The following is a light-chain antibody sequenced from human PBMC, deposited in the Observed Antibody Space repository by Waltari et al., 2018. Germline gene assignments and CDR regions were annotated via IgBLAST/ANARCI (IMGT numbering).Light chain of an antibody. Sequence: IQMTQSPSSLSASVGASVPITCRASQSISNYLNWYQQKPGKAPKLLIYAASSLQTGVPSRFSGSGSETDFSLTISSLQPEDFATYSCQQSYSTPLTFGGGTKVEI. V-gene: IGKV1-39*01. CDR1: QSISNY. CDR2: AAS. J-gene: IGKJ4*01. CDR3: QQSYSTPLT.